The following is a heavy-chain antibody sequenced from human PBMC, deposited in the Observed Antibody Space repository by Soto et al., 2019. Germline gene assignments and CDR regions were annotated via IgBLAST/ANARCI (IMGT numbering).Heavy chain of an antibody. CDR2: IRSKAHGGTA. V-gene: IGHV3-49*05. J-gene: IGHJ6*02. CDR3: ISSGGLYLGTYFSEGMDV. Sequence: EVQLVESGGGLQKPGRSLRLSCTASGFIFGDYGLSWFRQAPGKGLEWVGFIRSKAHGGTAEYATSLKGRFTISRDDSKSIAYLQMNSLETEDTAVYYCISSGGLYLGTYFSEGMDVWGQGTTVTVSS. D-gene: IGHD3-10*01. CDR1: GFIFGDYG.